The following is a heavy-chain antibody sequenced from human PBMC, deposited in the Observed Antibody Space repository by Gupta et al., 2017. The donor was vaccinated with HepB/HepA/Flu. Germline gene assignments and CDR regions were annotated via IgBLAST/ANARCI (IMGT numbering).Heavy chain of an antibody. CDR2: ISNDSSTI. J-gene: IGHJ4*01. D-gene: IGHD5-12*01. V-gene: IGHV3-48*02. CDR1: GFTMGSFS. CDR3: ARGWLSIYFEY. Sequence: EVQLVEGGEGSVQPGGSLRVSCAASGFTMGSFSMAWVRQAPGKGLEWISYISNDSSTIDDRVSVRGRLTISRDNYRGALFLHMNRLGDEDTAVYYWARGWLSIYFEYWGHGTTVNVSS.